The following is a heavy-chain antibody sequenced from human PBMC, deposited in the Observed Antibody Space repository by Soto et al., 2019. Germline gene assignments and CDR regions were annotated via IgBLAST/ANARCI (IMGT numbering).Heavy chain of an antibody. Sequence: QGQLVESGGGMVQPGKSLRLSCAASGFSLTNYAMHWVRQAPGKGLEWVAVVSHDGGNKYYRDSVKGRFTISRDDSKNTGDLEMTSVSPWDTAGYYCGRGLTPVWGRAFEPWGLGALVTVSS. CDR2: VSHDGGNK. D-gene: IGHD3-9*01. CDR3: GRGLTPVWGRAFEP. J-gene: IGHJ4*02. CDR1: GFSLTNYA. V-gene: IGHV3-30*03.